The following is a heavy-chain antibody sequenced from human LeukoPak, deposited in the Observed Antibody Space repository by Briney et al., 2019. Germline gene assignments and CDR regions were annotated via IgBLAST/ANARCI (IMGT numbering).Heavy chain of an antibody. J-gene: IGHJ6*03. V-gene: IGHV4-39*07. CDR2: IYYSGST. Sequence: SETLSLTCTVSGGPISSTSYYWGWIRQPPGKGLEWIGSIYYSGSTYYNPSLKSRVTISVDTSKNQFSLKLSSVTAADTAVYYCARETSQKGAHYMDVWGKGTTVTISS. CDR3: ARETSQKGAHYMDV. CDR1: GGPISSTSYY. D-gene: IGHD3-16*01.